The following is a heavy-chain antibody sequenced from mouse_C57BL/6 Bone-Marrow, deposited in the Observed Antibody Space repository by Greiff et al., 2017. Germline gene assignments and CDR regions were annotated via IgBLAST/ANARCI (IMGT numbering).Heavy chain of an antibody. CDR3: TTITTVVADWYFYV. CDR1: GFNIKDDY. D-gene: IGHD1-1*01. Sequence: VQLQQSGAELVRPGASVKLSCPASGFNIKDDYMPWVKQRPEQGLEWIGWIDPENGDNEYASKFQGQATIPADTSSNPAYLQISSLTSEDTAVYYCTTITTVVADWYFYVWGTGTTVTVSS. CDR2: IDPENGDN. J-gene: IGHJ1*03. V-gene: IGHV14-4*01.